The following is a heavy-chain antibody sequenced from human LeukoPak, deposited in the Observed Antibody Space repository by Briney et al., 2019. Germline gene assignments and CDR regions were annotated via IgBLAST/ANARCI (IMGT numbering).Heavy chain of an antibody. CDR1: GFTFSSYA. CDR2: ISDSGGST. D-gene: IGHD6-19*01. V-gene: IGHV3-23*01. Sequence: GGSLRLSCAASGFTFSSYAMSWVRQAPGKGLEWVSTISDSGGSTYYADSVKGRFTISRDNAKNSLYLQMNSLRAEDTAVYYYARGSGWYYYYYYYYMDVWGKGTTVTISS. J-gene: IGHJ6*03. CDR3: ARGSGWYYYYYYYYMDV.